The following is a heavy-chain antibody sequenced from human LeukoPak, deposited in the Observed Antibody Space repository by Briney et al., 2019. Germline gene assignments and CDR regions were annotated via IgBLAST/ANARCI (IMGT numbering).Heavy chain of an antibody. D-gene: IGHD3-22*01. V-gene: IGHV1-18*01. CDR3: ARDGRVYYDSSGPGGY. CDR1: GYTFTSYG. Sequence: ASVKVSCKASGYTFTSYGISWVRQAPGQGLEWMGWISAYNGNTNYAQKLLGRVTMTTDTSTSTAYMELRSLRSDDTAVYYCARDGRVYYDSSGPGGYWGQGTLVTVSS. J-gene: IGHJ4*02. CDR2: ISAYNGNT.